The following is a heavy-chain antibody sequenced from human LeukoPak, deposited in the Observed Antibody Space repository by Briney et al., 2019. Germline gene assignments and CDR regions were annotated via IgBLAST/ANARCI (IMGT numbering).Heavy chain of an antibody. J-gene: IGHJ3*02. D-gene: IGHD2-2*01. CDR1: GFTFSSYA. CDR3: ATPCSSTSCYYVSAFDI. V-gene: IGHV3-30-3*01. CDR2: ISYDGSNK. Sequence: PGGSLRLSCAASGFTFSSYAMHWVRQAPGKGLEWVAVISYDGSNKYYADSVKGRFTISRDNSKNTLYLQMNSLRAEDTAVYYCATPCSSTSCYYVSAFDIWGQGTMVTVSS.